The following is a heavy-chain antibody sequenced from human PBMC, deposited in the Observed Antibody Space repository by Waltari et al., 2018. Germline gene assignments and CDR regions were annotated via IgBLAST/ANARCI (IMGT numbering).Heavy chain of an antibody. CDR2: IKENGRDK. CDR3: ATFSFGVP. CDR1: GFTFRNSW. J-gene: IGHJ4*02. D-gene: IGHD3-16*01. Sequence: EVPLVESGGGLVQPAGSLILSCVASGFTFRNSWMSWVRQAPWQGLEWGANIKENGRDKYNVDAVKGRFTIARDKAKNSRYLQMNSLRAKDTVVYHGATFSFGVPWGQGTLVTVSS. V-gene: IGHV3-7*01.